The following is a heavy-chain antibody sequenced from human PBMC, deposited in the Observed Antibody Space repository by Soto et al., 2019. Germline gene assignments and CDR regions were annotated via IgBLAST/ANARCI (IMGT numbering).Heavy chain of an antibody. V-gene: IGHV3-74*01. J-gene: IGHJ4*02. CDR3: ARGAFGAYYLDS. CDR1: GFTFSNYW. Sequence: EVQLVESGGGLVQPGGSLRLSCVASGFTFSNYWIHWVRQTPGEGLVWVSRIKGDVITTNYADSVKGRFTISRDNAKNTVFLQVNSLRAEDTAVYYCARGAFGAYYLDSWVQGTLVIVS. CDR2: IKGDVITT. D-gene: IGHD3-3*01.